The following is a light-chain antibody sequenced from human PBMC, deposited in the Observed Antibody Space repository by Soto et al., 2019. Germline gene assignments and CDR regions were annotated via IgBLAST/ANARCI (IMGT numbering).Light chain of an antibody. Sequence: QSVLTQPPSVSGAPGQTVTISCTGTSSNIGAGYDVHWYQQLPGTAPKLLIYGNSNRPSGVPDRFSGSKSGTSASLAITGLQAEDEADDYCQSYDSSLSAVVFGGGTKLTVL. CDR2: GNS. CDR3: QSYDSSLSAVV. V-gene: IGLV1-40*01. CDR1: SSNIGAGYD. J-gene: IGLJ2*01.